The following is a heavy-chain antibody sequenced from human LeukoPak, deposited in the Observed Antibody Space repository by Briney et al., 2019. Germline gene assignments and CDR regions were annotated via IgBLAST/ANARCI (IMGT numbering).Heavy chain of an antibody. J-gene: IGHJ4*02. V-gene: IGHV4-59*12. Sequence: KPSETLSLTCTVSGGSITSYYGSWIRQPPGKGLEWIGYIYYSGSTNYNPPLKRRVTKSVDTSKNQFSLKLSPLTAADPAGNYCASGVWCGELLHDYWGEGTLVTVSS. CDR2: IYYSGST. CDR3: ASGVWCGELLHDY. CDR1: GGSITSYY. D-gene: IGHD3-10*01.